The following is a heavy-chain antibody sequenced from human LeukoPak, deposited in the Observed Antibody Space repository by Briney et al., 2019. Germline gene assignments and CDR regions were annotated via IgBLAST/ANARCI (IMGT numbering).Heavy chain of an antibody. Sequence: SVKVSCKASGGTFSSYAISWVRQAPGQGLEWMGGIIPIFGTANYAQKFQGRVTITADESTSTAYMELSSLRSEDTAVYYCARDQMYSSGWYEAEGAFDIWGQGTMVTVSS. J-gene: IGHJ3*02. CDR2: IIPIFGTA. V-gene: IGHV1-69*13. CDR1: GGTFSSYA. CDR3: ARDQMYSSGWYEAEGAFDI. D-gene: IGHD6-19*01.